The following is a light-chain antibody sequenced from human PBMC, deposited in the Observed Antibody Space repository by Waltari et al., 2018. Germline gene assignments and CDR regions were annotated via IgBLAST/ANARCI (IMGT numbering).Light chain of an antibody. CDR3: QTGGHGTWV. V-gene: IGLV4-69*01. CDR1: SGHSTNI. CDR2: INSDGSH. Sequence: QLVLTQSPSASASLGASVKLTCTLDSGHSTNIVAWLQQQPEKGPRYLMKINSDGSHSKGDDMPDRFSVSSSGAERYLTISSVQSEDEADYYCQTGGHGTWVFGGGTKLTVL. J-gene: IGLJ3*02.